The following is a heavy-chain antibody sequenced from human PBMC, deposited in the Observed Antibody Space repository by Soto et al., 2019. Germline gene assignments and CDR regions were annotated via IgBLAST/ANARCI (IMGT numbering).Heavy chain of an antibody. CDR1: GFTFSGSA. V-gene: IGHV3-73*01. Sequence: EVQLVESGGGLVQPGGSLKLSCAASGFTFSGSAMHWVRQASGKGLEWVGRIRSKANSYATAYAASVKGRFPISRDDSKNTAYLQMNSLKTEDTAVYYCTSTVAGTVDYWGQGTLVTVSS. CDR2: IRSKANSYAT. J-gene: IGHJ4*02. D-gene: IGHD6-19*01. CDR3: TSTVAGTVDY.